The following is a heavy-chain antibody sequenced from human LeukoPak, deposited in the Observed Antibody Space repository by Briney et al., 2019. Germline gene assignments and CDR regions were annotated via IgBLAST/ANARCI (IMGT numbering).Heavy chain of an antibody. CDR3: ARGTPYSSSWYYYYYYGMDV. CDR2: IIPIFGTA. D-gene: IGHD6-13*01. J-gene: IGHJ6*02. CDR1: GYTFTNYG. Sequence: RASVKVSCKTSGYTFTNYGISWVRQAPGQGLEWMGGIIPIFGTANYAQKFQGRVTITADESTSTAYMELSSLRSEDTAVYYCARGTPYSSSWYYYYYYGMDVWGQGTTVTVSS. V-gene: IGHV1-69*13.